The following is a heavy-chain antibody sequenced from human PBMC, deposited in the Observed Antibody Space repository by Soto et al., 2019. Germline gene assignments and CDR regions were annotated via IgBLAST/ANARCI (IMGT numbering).Heavy chain of an antibody. Sequence: EVQLVESGGALVEPGGSLTLSCAASGFAFSSAWMNWVRQAPGKGLEWVGRVRSNADGGTADYAAPVRGRFTFSRVDSKNTLFLQMSSLRTEDTAVYYCTTSISGLVTGHWGQGTLVTVSS. CDR3: TTSISGLVTGH. CDR2: VRSNADGGTA. V-gene: IGHV3-15*07. D-gene: IGHD3-3*01. CDR1: GFAFSSAW. J-gene: IGHJ4*02.